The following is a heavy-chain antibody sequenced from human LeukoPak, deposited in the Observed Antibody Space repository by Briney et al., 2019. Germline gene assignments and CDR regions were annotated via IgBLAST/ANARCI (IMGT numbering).Heavy chain of an antibody. D-gene: IGHD3-10*01. CDR1: GFTFSSYG. CDR2: IRYDGSNK. V-gene: IGHV3-30*02. CDR3: AIYYYGSGSYYDY. Sequence: GGSLRLSCAASGFTFSSYGMHWVRQVPGKGLEWVAFIRYDGSNKYYADSVKGRFTISRDNAKNSLYLQMNSLRAEDTAVYYCAIYYYGSGSYYDYWGQGTLVTVSS. J-gene: IGHJ4*02.